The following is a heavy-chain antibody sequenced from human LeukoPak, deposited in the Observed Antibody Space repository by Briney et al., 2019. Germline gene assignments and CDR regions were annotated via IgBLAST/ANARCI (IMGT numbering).Heavy chain of an antibody. Sequence: PSKTLSLTCTVSGGSISSYYWSWIRQPPGKGLEWIGYIYTSGSTNHNPSLKSRVTISVDTSKDQFSLKLSSVTAADTAVYYCARAGGYSYGSPLYFDYWGQGTLVTVSS. J-gene: IGHJ4*02. CDR3: ARAGGYSYGSPLYFDY. D-gene: IGHD5-18*01. V-gene: IGHV4-4*09. CDR1: GGSISSYY. CDR2: IYTSGST.